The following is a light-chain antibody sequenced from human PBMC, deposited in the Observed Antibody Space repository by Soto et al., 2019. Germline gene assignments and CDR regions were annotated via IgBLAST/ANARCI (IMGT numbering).Light chain of an antibody. V-gene: IGKV1-5*01. CDR1: QSIRSL. CDR2: DAS. J-gene: IGKJ5*01. CDR3: QQYQTYST. Sequence: DIQMTQSPSTLSASVGDRVTITCRASQSIRSLLAWYQQKPGKAPKVLIYDASSLGSGVPSRFSGSGSGTEFTLTISSLQPDDFATYFCQQYQTYSTFGHGTRLEIK.